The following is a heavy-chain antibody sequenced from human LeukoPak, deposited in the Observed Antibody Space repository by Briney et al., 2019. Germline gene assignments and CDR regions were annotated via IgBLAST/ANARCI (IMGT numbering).Heavy chain of an antibody. Sequence: PGGSLRLSCAASGFTFSSYAMHWVRQAPGKGLEWVAVISYDGSNKYYADSVKGRFTISRDNSKNTLYLRMNSLRAEDTAVYYCARDPSPSGSYYIAGYWFDPWGQGTLVTVSS. CDR3: ARDPSPSGSYYIAGYWFDP. J-gene: IGHJ5*02. D-gene: IGHD3-10*01. CDR2: ISYDGSNK. V-gene: IGHV3-30*04. CDR1: GFTFSSYA.